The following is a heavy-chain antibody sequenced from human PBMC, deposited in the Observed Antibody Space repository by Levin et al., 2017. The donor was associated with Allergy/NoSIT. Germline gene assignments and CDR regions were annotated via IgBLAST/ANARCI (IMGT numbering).Heavy chain of an antibody. V-gene: IGHV3-23*01. D-gene: IGHD5-18*01. CDR3: AKTGGYISAGFDA. CDR2: VSGDGLLT. J-gene: IGHJ4*02. Sequence: ESLKISCAASGFTISDYAMAWVRQAPGKGLDWVSGVSGDGLLTYYVDSVKGRFTISRDKSKNTLYLQMSSLRTEDTAFYSCAKTGGYISAGFDAWGQGTLVTVAS. CDR1: GFTISDYA.